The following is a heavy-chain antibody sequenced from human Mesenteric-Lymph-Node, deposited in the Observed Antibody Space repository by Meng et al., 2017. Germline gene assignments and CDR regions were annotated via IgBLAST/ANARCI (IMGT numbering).Heavy chain of an antibody. D-gene: IGHD3-3*01. CDR1: GGTFSSYT. CDR2: MNPNSGNT. Sequence: ASVKVSCKASGGTFSSYTISWVRQAPGQGIEWMGWMNPNSGNTGYAQKFQGRVTMTRNTSISTAYMELSSLRSEDTAVYYCARGRWGRFLEWPRPQHGDYWGQGTLVTVSS. V-gene: IGHV1-8*02. CDR3: ARGRWGRFLEWPRPQHGDY. J-gene: IGHJ4*02.